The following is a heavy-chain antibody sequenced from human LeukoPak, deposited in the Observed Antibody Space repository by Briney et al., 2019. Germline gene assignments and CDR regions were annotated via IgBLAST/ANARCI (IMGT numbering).Heavy chain of an antibody. V-gene: IGHV4-61*01. CDR3: ARDIGGFGDYDY. J-gene: IGHJ4*02. D-gene: IGHD3-10*01. CDR1: GGSIISSSYY. Sequence: SETLSLTCSVSGGSIISSSYYWGWLRQPPGKGLEWIGYIYYSGSTNYNPSLKSRATISVDTSKNQFSLKLSSVTAADTAVYYCARDIGGFGDYDYWGQGTLVTVSS. CDR2: IYYSGST.